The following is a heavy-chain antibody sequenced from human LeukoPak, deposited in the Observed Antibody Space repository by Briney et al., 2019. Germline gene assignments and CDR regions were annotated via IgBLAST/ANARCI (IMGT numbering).Heavy chain of an antibody. V-gene: IGHV3-23*01. CDR2: VTNGGTT. CDR1: GLTFSSHT. J-gene: IGHJ4*02. D-gene: IGHD3-22*01. CDR3: AKTTENYYDSSPLDY. Sequence: GGSLRLSCAASGLTFSSHTMNWVRQAPGKGLEYISSVTNGGTTYYADSVKGRFTISRDNSKSTLYLQMNSLRAEDTAVYYCAKTTENYYDSSPLDYWGQGTLVTVSS.